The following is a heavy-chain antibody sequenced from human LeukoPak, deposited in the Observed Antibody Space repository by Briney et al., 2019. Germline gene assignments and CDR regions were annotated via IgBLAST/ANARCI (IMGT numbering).Heavy chain of an antibody. CDR1: GFTFSSYA. CDR3: ASWIDSSGWEGDFDY. J-gene: IGHJ4*02. V-gene: IGHV1-2*02. D-gene: IGHD6-19*01. Sequence: GRSLRLSCAASGFTFSSYAMHWVRQAPGQGLEWMGWINPNSGGTNYAQKFQGRVTMTRDTSISTAYMELSRLRSDDTAVYYCASWIDSSGWEGDFDYWGQGTLVTVSS. CDR2: INPNSGGT.